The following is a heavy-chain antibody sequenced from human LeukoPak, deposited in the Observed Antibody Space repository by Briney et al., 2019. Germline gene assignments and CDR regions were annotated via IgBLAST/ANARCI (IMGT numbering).Heavy chain of an antibody. Sequence: SETLSLTCTVSGGSISSSSYYWGWIRQPPGKGLEWIGSIYYSGSTYYNPSLKSRVTISVDTSKNQFSLKLSSVTAADTAAYYCARGPYDILTGYSQGYMDVWGKGTTVTVSS. CDR1: GGSISSSSYY. D-gene: IGHD3-9*01. CDR2: IYYSGST. J-gene: IGHJ6*03. CDR3: ARGPYDILTGYSQGYMDV. V-gene: IGHV4-39*01.